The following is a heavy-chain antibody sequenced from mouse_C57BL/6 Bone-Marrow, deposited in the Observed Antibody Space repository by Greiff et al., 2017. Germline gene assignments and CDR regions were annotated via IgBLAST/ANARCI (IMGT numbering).Heavy chain of an antibody. CDR1: GFTFSSYA. V-gene: IGHV5-4*01. J-gene: IGHJ3*01. CDR2: ISDGGSYT. CDR3: ARPYYSNYAWFAY. D-gene: IGHD2-5*01. Sequence: EVQLQESGGGLVKPGGSLKLSCAASGFTFSSYAMSWVRQTPEKRLEWVATISDGGSYTYYPDNVKGRFTISRDNAKNNLYLQMSHLKSEDTAMYYCARPYYSNYAWFAYWGQGTLVTVSA.